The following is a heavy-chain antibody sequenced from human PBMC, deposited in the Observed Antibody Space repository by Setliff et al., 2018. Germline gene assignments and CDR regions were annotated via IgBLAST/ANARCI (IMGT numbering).Heavy chain of an antibody. J-gene: IGHJ5*02. CDR1: GGSIRGFY. V-gene: IGHV4-59*01. CDR2: FYSGGST. Sequence: SETLSLTCTVSGGSIRGFYWNWIRQPPGKELEWIGYFYSGGSTGGSTNYNPSLDNRVTISVDTSKNQFSLKLSSVTAADTAVYYCARAAKYDSSSYYGLWLDPWGQGTLVTVSS. D-gene: IGHD3-22*01. CDR3: ARAAKYDSSSYYGLWLDP.